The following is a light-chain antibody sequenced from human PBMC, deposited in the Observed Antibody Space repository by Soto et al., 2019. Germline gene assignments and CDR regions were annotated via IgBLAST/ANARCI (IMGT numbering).Light chain of an antibody. CDR1: QSLTNSR. CDR3: QQHGSSPWM. V-gene: IGKV3-20*01. Sequence: EIVLTQSPGTLSLSPGERATLSCRASQSLTNSRLAWYQQKPGQAPKVLIYGGSNRATGIPDRFSGSGSGTDFTLTISRLEPEDFAVYYCQQHGSSPWMFGQGTRVEIK. CDR2: GGS. J-gene: IGKJ1*01.